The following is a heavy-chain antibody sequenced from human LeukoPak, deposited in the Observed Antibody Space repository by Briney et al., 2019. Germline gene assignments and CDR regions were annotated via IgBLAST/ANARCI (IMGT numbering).Heavy chain of an antibody. J-gene: IGHJ4*02. Sequence: GGSLTLSCAVSGLEFSGYSMNWVRRAPGKGLEWVSYIRSSSSIIYYAESVKGRFTISRDNAKNSLYLQMNSLRDEDTAVHYCTRGRGPDGYNYFDYWGQGTQVTVSS. D-gene: IGHD5-24*01. CDR1: GLEFSGYS. CDR3: TRGRGPDGYNYFDY. V-gene: IGHV3-48*02. CDR2: IRSSSSII.